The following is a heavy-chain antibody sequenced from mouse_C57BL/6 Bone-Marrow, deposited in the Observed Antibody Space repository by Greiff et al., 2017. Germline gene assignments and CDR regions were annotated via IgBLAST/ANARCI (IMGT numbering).Heavy chain of an antibody. D-gene: IGHD4-1*01. CDR2: IYPSDSET. Sequence: QVQLQQPGAELVRPGSSVKLSCKASGYTFTSYWMDWVKQRPGQGLEWIGNIYPSDSETHYNQKFKDKATLTVDKSSSTAYMQLSSLTSEDSAVYYWSRAGRTWFAYWGQGTLVTGSA. J-gene: IGHJ3*01. CDR3: SRAGRTWFAY. CDR1: GYTFTSYW. V-gene: IGHV1-61*01.